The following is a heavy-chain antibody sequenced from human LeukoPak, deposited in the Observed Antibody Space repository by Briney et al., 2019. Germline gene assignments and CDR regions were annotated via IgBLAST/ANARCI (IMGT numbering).Heavy chain of an antibody. J-gene: IGHJ4*02. CDR3: ARDVGDYSDY. V-gene: IGHV4-31*03. D-gene: IGHD4-17*01. CDR1: GGSISSGGYY. CDR2: IYYSGST. Sequence: SETLSLTCTVSGGSISSGGYYWSWIRQHPGKGLEWIGYIYYSGSTYYNPSLKSRVTISVDTSKNQFSLKLSSVTAADTAVYYCARDVGDYSDYWGQGTLVTVSS.